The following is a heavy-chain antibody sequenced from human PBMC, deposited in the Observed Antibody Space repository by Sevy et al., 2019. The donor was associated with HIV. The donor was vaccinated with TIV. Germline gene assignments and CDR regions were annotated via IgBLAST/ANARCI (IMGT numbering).Heavy chain of an antibody. CDR3: ARVESSSSWYLGSY. CDR1: GYTFTSYG. Sequence: ASVKVSCKASGYTFTSYGISWVRQAPGQGLEWMGWISAYNGNTNYAQKLQGRVTMTTDTSTGTAYMELGSLRSDDTAVYYCARVESSSSWYLGSYWGQGTLVTVSS. V-gene: IGHV1-18*01. J-gene: IGHJ4*02. D-gene: IGHD6-13*01. CDR2: ISAYNGNT.